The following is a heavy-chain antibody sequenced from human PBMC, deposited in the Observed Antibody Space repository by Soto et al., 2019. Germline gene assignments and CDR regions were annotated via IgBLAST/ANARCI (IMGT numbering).Heavy chain of an antibody. CDR2: INAGNGNT. D-gene: IGHD4-17*01. CDR3: AKDARLRIHYYGMDV. CDR1: GYTFTSYA. V-gene: IGHV1-3*01. J-gene: IGHJ6*02. Sequence: GASVKVSCKASGYTFTSYAMHWVRQAPGQRLEWMGWINAGNGNTKYSQKFQGRVTITRDTSASTAYMELSSLRSDDTAVYYCAKDARLRIHYYGMDVWGQGTTVTVSS.